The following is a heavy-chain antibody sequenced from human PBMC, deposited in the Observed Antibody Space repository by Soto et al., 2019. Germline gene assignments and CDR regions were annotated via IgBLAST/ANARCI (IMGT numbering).Heavy chain of an antibody. D-gene: IGHD6-19*01. CDR2: IYWDDDK. Sequence: SGPTLVNPTQTLTLTCSFSGFSFSTSQVGVGWIRQPPGKAQVWLALIYWDDDKRYSQSLRNRLTITKDTSRNQVVLTMTNVDPVDTATFYCAHRPGGYMSGWDNGYFDYWGRGALVTVSS. J-gene: IGHJ4*02. V-gene: IGHV2-5*02. CDR1: GFSFSTSQVG. CDR3: AHRPGGYMSGWDNGYFDY.